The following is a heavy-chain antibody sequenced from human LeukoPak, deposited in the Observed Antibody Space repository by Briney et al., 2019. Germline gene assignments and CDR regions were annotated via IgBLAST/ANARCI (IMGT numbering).Heavy chain of an antibody. CDR3: ARGLLGGITMVRGVREYYFDY. CDR1: GYTFTSYD. D-gene: IGHD3-10*01. Sequence: GASVKVSCKASGYTFTSYDINWVRQATGQGLEWMGWMNPNSGNTGYAQKFQGRVTMTRNTSISTAYMELSSLRSEDTAVYYCARGLLGGITMVRGVREYYFDYWGQGTLVTVSP. CDR2: MNPNSGNT. J-gene: IGHJ4*02. V-gene: IGHV1-8*01.